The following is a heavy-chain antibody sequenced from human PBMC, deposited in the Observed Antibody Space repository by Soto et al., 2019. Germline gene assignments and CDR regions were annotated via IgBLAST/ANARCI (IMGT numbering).Heavy chain of an antibody. Sequence: QVQLVESGGGVVQPGRSLRLCCAASGFTFSSYAMHWVRQAPGKGLEWVAVISYDGSNKYYADSVKGRFTISSDNSMNTLYVKMNSLRAEETGVYYGASDFCSKFVEGLGSGYYYYYGMDVWGQGTTVTVSS. J-gene: IGHJ6*02. CDR2: ISYDGSNK. CDR1: GFTFSSYA. CDR3: ASDFCSKFVEGLGSGYYYYYGMDV. D-gene: IGHD3-3*01. V-gene: IGHV3-30-3*01.